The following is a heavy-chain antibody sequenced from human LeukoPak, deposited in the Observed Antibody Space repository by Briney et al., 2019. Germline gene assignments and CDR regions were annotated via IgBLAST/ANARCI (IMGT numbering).Heavy chain of an antibody. CDR3: ASGYHRVRGVIHKWFDP. CDR1: GGTFSSYA. D-gene: IGHD3-10*01. CDR2: IIPILGIA. V-gene: IGHV1-69*04. J-gene: IGHJ5*02. Sequence: AASVKVSCKASGGTFSSYAISWVRQAPGQGLEWMGRIIPILGIANYAQKFQGRVTITADKSTSTAYMELSSLRSEDTAVYYCASGYHRVRGVIHKWFDPWGQGTLVTVSS.